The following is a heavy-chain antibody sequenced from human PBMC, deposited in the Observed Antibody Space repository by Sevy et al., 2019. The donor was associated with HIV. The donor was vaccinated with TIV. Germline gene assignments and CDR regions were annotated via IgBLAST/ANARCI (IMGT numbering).Heavy chain of an antibody. CDR3: SKGGSGTGWFDP. CDR1: GFNFGDYP. V-gene: IGHV3-49*03. D-gene: IGHD3-10*01. J-gene: IGHJ5*02. Sequence: GGSLRLSCRASGFNFGDYPMSWFRQAPGKGLAWVGFIRSKASGGTTQYPASVKGRFTISRDDSESIAYLQMNSLKIEDTAVYYCSKGGSGTGWFDPWGQGTLVTVSS. CDR2: IRSKASGGTT.